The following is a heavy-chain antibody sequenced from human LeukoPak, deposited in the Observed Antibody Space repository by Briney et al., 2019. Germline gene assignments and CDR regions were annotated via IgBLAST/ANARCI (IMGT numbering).Heavy chain of an antibody. D-gene: IGHD4-23*01. Sequence: SVKVSCKASGGTFSSYAISWVRQAPGQGLEWMGGVIPIFGTANYAQKLQGRVTMTTDTSTSTAYMELRSLRSDDTAVYYCARDTDYGGNSGQWGQGTLVTVSS. CDR3: ARDTDYGGNSGQ. V-gene: IGHV1-69*05. J-gene: IGHJ4*02. CDR2: VIPIFGTA. CDR1: GGTFSSYA.